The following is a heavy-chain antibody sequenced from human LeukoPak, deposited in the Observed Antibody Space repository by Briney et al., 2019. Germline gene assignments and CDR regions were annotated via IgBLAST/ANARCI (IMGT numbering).Heavy chain of an antibody. J-gene: IGHJ4*02. CDR1: GGSISSYY. V-gene: IGHV4-4*07. Sequence: SETLSLTCTVSGGSISSYYWSWIRQPAGKGLERIGRIYTSGSTNYNPSLKSRVTISVDKSKNQFSLKLSSVTAADTAVYYCARVGIAAAERGGFDYWGQGTLVTVSS. CDR2: IYTSGST. CDR3: ARVGIAAAERGGFDY. D-gene: IGHD6-13*01.